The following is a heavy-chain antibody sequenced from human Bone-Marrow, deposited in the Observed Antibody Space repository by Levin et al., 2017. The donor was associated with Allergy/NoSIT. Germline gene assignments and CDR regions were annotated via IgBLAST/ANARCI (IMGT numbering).Heavy chain of an antibody. CDR3: AKDPSYSDSIRWFDS. CDR2: ITMSGAST. D-gene: IGHD4-11*01. J-gene: IGHJ5*01. Sequence: GESLKISCAASGFSFGNFAMGWVRQTPGKGLQWVSTITMSGASTFYADSVKGRFTISRDNSKKTLFLQINSLRADDTAVYYCAKDPSYSDSIRWFDSWGQGTLVTVSS. V-gene: IGHV3-23*01. CDR1: GFSFGNFA.